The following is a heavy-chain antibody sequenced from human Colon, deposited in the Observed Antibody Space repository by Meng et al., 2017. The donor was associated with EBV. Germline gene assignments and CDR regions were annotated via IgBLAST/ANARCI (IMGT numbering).Heavy chain of an antibody. CDR2: VSHPGSA. D-gene: IGHD3-9*01. CDR3: ARVPTTGYKDH. V-gene: IGHV4-34*01. J-gene: IGHJ4*02. Sequence: QVLIQRLGAGLLKPSETLSLTCTVNGGSFSGYGWSWVRQPPGKGMEWIGEVSHPGSANYNPSLKSRVTISVDASEKQFSLRLTSVTAADSAVYYCARVPTTGYKDHWGQGTLVTVSS. CDR1: GGSFSGYG.